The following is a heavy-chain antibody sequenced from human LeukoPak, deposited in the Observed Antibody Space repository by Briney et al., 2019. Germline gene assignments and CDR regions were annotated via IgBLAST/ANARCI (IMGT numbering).Heavy chain of an antibody. CDR2: TYTSGST. Sequence: SETLSLTCTVSGGSISSYYWSWIRQPAGKGLEWIGRTYTSGSTNYNPSLKSRVTMSVDTSKNQFSLKLSSVAAADTAVYYCARDGTYCTNGVCYANWFDPWGQGTLVTVSS. CDR3: ARDGTYCTNGVCYANWFDP. D-gene: IGHD2-8*01. CDR1: GGSISSYY. J-gene: IGHJ5*02. V-gene: IGHV4-4*07.